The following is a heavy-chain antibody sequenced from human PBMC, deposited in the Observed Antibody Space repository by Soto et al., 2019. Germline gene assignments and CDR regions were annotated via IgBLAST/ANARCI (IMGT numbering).Heavy chain of an antibody. D-gene: IGHD6-6*01. CDR3: ARVLAPRASRDFDY. V-gene: IGHV4-34*01. CDR2: INPSGGT. CDR1: GGSFSTDY. J-gene: IGHJ4*02. Sequence: QVQLQQWGAGLLKPSETLSLTCAVYGGSFSTDYWSWIRQPPGKGLEWIGEINPSGGTNYNPSLKSRVTISVATSKNQFSLKLSSVTAADTAVYDCARVLAPRASRDFDYWGQGTLVTVSS.